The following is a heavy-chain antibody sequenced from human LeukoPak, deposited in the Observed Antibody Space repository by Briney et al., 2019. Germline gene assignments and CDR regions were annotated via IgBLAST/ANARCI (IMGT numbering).Heavy chain of an antibody. V-gene: IGHV1-3*01. CDR1: GYTFTDYT. J-gene: IGHJ4*02. Sequence: ASVKVSCKASGYTFTDYTMHWLRQAPGQRLDWMGWINGGSGNTKYSPEFQGRVTITRDTSASTAYMELSSLRSEDTAVYCCANPRSDSSGYYYVDWGQGTLVTVSS. D-gene: IGHD3-22*01. CDR3: ANPRSDSSGYYYVD. CDR2: INGGSGNT.